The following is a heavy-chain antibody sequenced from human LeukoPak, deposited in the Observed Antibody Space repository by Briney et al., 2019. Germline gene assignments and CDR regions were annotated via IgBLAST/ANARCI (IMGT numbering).Heavy chain of an antibody. CDR3: AKSTYYYDTFVNAFDF. CDR1: GGSVSSTHY. CDR2: IYYGGST. Sequence: SETLSLTCTVSGGSVSSTHYWGWIRLPPGKGLEWIGSIYYGGSTYYNASLRSRVTTSVDTSKNQFSLKLSSVTAADTAVYYCAKSTYYYDTFVNAFDFWGQGTVVTVSS. D-gene: IGHD3-22*01. V-gene: IGHV4-39*07. J-gene: IGHJ3*01.